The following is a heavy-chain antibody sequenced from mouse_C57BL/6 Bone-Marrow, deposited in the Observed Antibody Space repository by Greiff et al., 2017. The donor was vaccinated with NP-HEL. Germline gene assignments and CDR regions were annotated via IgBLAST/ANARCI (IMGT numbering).Heavy chain of an antibody. CDR3: AKTDPGVVDDY. CDR2: IYPGDGDT. Sequence: QVQLQQSGPELVKPGASVKISCKASGYAFSSSWMNWVKQRPGKGLEWIGRIYPGDGDTNYNGKFKGKATLTADKSSSTAYMQLSSLTSEDSAVYFCAKTDPGVVDDYWGQGTTLTVSS. CDR1: GYAFSSSW. V-gene: IGHV1-82*01. J-gene: IGHJ2*01. D-gene: IGHD1-1*01.